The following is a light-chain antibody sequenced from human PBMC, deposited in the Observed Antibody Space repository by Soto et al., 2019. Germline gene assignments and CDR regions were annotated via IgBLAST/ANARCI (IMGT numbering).Light chain of an antibody. Sequence: QSVLTQPPSASGTPGQSVAISCSGSSSNIGSNYVYWYQQLPGAAPKVLIYRNNQRPSGVPDRFSGSKSGTSASLAISGLGSDDEADYYCASWDASLSGYVFGTGTKVTVL. J-gene: IGLJ1*01. CDR3: ASWDASLSGYV. CDR1: SSNIGSNY. V-gene: IGLV1-47*01. CDR2: RNN.